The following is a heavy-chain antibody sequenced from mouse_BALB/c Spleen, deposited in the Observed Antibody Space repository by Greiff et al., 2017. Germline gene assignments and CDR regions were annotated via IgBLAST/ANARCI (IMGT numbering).Heavy chain of an antibody. CDR1: GFSLTDYG. J-gene: IGHJ2*01. CDR3: AKHGYDCYSYFGY. CDR2: IWGGGST. D-gene: IGHD2-3*01. Sequence: VKLMESGPGLVAPSQSLYITCTVSGFSLTDYGVSWIRQPPGKGLEWLGVIWGGGSTYYNSALKSRLSISKDNSKSQVFLKMNSLQTDDTTMYYCAKHGYDCYSYFGYWGQGTTLTVSS. V-gene: IGHV2-6-5*01.